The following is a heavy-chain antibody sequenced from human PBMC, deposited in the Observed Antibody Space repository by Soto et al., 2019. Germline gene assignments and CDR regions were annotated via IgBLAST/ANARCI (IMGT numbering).Heavy chain of an antibody. CDR3: ARDPQAVAGSLAFDY. Sequence: GGSLRLSCAASGFTFSSYGMHWVRQAPGKGLEWVAVIWYDGSNKYYADSVKGRFTISRDNSKNTLYLQMNSLRAEDTAVYYCARDPQAVAGSLAFDYWGQGTLVTVSS. CDR1: GFTFSSYG. D-gene: IGHD6-19*01. V-gene: IGHV3-33*01. J-gene: IGHJ4*02. CDR2: IWYDGSNK.